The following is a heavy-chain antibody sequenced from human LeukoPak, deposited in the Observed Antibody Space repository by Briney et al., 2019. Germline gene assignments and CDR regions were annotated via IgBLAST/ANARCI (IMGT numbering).Heavy chain of an antibody. Sequence: GGSLRLSCAASGFTFSTFAMLWVRQPRGKGLEWVSSIFPSGGEIHYADSVRGRFTISRDNSKSTLSLQMNSLRAEDTAIYYCVTYRQAMLPFEAWGQGTLVTVSS. CDR2: IFPSGGEI. V-gene: IGHV3-23*01. J-gene: IGHJ5*02. CDR3: VTYRQAMLPFEA. CDR1: GFTFSTFA. D-gene: IGHD5-18*01.